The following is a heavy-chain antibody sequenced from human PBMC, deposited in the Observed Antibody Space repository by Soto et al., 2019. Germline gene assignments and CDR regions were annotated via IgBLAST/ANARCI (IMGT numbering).Heavy chain of an antibody. J-gene: IGHJ6*02. CDR2: IYYSGST. D-gene: IGHD6-13*01. CDR1: GGSISSGGYY. Sequence: TLSLTCTVSGGSISSGGYYWSWIRQHPGKGLEWIGYIYYSGSTYYNPSLKSRVTISVDTSKNQFSLKLSSVTAADTAVYYCARDRAADNYYYYGMDVWGQGTTVTVSS. V-gene: IGHV4-31*03. CDR3: ARDRAADNYYYYGMDV.